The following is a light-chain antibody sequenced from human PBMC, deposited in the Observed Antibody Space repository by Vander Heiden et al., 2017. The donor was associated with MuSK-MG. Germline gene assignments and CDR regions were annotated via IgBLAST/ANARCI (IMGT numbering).Light chain of an antibody. J-gene: IGLJ2*01. CDR2: EVS. V-gene: IGLV2-23*02. CDR1: SSDVGSYNL. CDR3: CSYAGSSRV. Sequence: QSALTQPPSVSGSPGQSITIPCTGTSSDVGSYNLVSWYHQPPGKAPKLMIYEVSKRPSGVSNRFSGSKSATTASLTISGLQAEDEAYYYCCSYAGSSRVFGGGTKLTVL.